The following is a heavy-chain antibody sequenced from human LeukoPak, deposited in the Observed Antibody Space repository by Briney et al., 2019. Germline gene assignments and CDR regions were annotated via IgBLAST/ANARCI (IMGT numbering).Heavy chain of an antibody. J-gene: IGHJ6*03. Sequence: GASVKVSCKASGYTFTSYDINWVRQATGQGLEWMGWMNPNSGNTGYAQKFQGRVTMTRNTSISTAYMELSSLRSEDTAVYYCARGSSSWIPYNYYMDVGGKGTTVTVSS. V-gene: IGHV1-8*01. D-gene: IGHD6-13*01. CDR2: MNPNSGNT. CDR1: GYTFTSYD. CDR3: ARGSSSWIPYNYYMDV.